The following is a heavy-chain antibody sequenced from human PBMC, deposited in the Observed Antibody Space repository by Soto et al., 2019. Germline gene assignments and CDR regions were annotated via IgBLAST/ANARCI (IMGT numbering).Heavy chain of an antibody. CDR3: AREGGESSDGLYYFDS. D-gene: IGHD3-16*01. Sequence: PSETLSLTCTVSGGSTSSDNYWSWVRQPPGKGLEWIGHIYYSGNTDYNPSLKSRLAISIDTSKNQFSLKLSSVTAADTAVYFCAREGGESSDGLYYFDSWGQGSLVTVSS. CDR2: IYYSGNT. J-gene: IGHJ4*02. CDR1: GGSTSSDNY. V-gene: IGHV4-30-4*01.